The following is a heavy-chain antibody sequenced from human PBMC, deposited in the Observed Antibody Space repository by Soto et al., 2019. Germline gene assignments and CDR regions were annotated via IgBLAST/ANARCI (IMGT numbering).Heavy chain of an antibody. CDR3: ARTHYYDSSGYYPFDY. D-gene: IGHD3-22*01. V-gene: IGHV1-69*06. Sequence: SVKVSCKASGGTFSSYAISWVRQAPGQGLEWMGGIIPIFGTANYAQKFQGRVTITADKSTSTAYMELSSLRSEDTAVYYCARTHYYDSSGYYPFDYWGHGALVTVSS. CDR2: IIPIFGTA. CDR1: GGTFSSYA. J-gene: IGHJ4*01.